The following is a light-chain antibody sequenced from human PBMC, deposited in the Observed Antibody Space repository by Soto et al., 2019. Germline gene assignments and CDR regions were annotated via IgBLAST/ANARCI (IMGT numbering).Light chain of an antibody. Sequence: EIVLTQSPGTLSLSPGERATLSCRASQSIYINSLAWYQHKRGQAPRLLIYAATVRATAVPVRFNGSGSGTDFALTISRLEPEDSAMYYCQQYGDSPFAFGPGTKLDVK. CDR3: QQYGDSPFA. V-gene: IGKV3-20*01. CDR2: AAT. CDR1: QSIYINS. J-gene: IGKJ3*01.